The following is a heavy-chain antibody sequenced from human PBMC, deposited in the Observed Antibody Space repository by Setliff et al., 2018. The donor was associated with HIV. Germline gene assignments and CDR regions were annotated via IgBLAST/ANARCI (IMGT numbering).Heavy chain of an antibody. Sequence: SETLSLTCTVSGGSISSYYWSWIRQPPGKGLEWIGYIYTSGSVNYNPSLNSRLTVSADPSKNQISMKLSSVTAADTAIYYCARLCSNGVCRPVGDHVFDIWGQGTMVTVSS. D-gene: IGHD2-8*01. V-gene: IGHV4-4*09. J-gene: IGHJ3*02. CDR1: GGSISSYY. CDR3: ARLCSNGVCRPVGDHVFDI. CDR2: IYTSGSV.